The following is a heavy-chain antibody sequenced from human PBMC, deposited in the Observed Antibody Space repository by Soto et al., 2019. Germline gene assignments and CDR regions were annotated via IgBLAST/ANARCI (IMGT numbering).Heavy chain of an antibody. Sequence: QVQLQESGPGLVKPSGTLSLTCAVSGVSISSHDWWTWVRQPPGNGLEWIGESHQSGNTNYNSSLESRVTISVDKSKNQFSLKMTSMTVADTAVYYCATRDSSTFYWGQGTLVTVSS. CDR1: GVSISSHDW. CDR2: SHQSGNT. J-gene: IGHJ4*02. V-gene: IGHV4-4*02. CDR3: ATRDSSTFY. D-gene: IGHD6-6*01.